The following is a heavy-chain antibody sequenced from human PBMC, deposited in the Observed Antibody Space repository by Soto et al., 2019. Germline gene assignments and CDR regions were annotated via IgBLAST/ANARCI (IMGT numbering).Heavy chain of an antibody. D-gene: IGHD3-16*02. Sequence: SETLSLTCAVYGGSFSGYYWSWIRQPPGKGLEWIGEINHGGSTNYNPSLKSRITISVDTSKNQFSLKLSSVTAADTAVYYCARGMAYDYVWGSYRRNFDYWGQGTLVTVSS. V-gene: IGHV4-34*01. CDR2: INHGGST. CDR3: ARGMAYDYVWGSYRRNFDY. CDR1: GGSFSGYY. J-gene: IGHJ4*02.